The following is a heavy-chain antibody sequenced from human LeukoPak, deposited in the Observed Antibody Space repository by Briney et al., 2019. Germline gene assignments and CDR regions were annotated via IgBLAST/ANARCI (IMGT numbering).Heavy chain of an antibody. D-gene: IGHD3-3*01. Sequence: PSETLSLTCTVSGGSISSYYWSWIRQPPGKGPEWIGYIYYSGSTNYNPSLKSRVTISVDTSKNQFSLKLSSVTAADTAVYYCASNDFWSGRSHYYYYMDVWGKGTTVTVSS. J-gene: IGHJ6*03. V-gene: IGHV4-59*01. CDR1: GGSISSYY. CDR2: IYYSGST. CDR3: ASNDFWSGRSHYYYYMDV.